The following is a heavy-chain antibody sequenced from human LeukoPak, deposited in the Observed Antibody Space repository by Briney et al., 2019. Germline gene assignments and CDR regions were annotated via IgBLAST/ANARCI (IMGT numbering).Heavy chain of an antibody. CDR1: GGSISSGSYY. J-gene: IGHJ4*02. V-gene: IGHV3-23*01. D-gene: IGHD1-26*01. CDR2: ISGSGGST. Sequence: PSETLSLTCTVSGGSISSGSYYWSWVRQAPGKGLEWVSAISGSGGSTYYADSVKGRFTISRDNSKNTLYLQMNSLRAEDTAVYYCAKVFGTWELSPFDYWGQGTLVTVSS. CDR3: AKVFGTWELSPFDY.